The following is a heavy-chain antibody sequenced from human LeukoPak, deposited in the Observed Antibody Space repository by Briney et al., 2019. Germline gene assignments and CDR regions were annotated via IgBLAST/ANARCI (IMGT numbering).Heavy chain of an antibody. CDR2: IYYSGST. CDR3: ARGDGDRLGGFDY. V-gene: IGHV4-30-4*01. CDR1: GGSISSGDYY. D-gene: IGHD4-17*01. J-gene: IGHJ4*02. Sequence: KTSETLSLTCTVSGGSISSGDYYWSWIRQPPGKGLEWIGYIYYSGSTYYNPSLKSRVTISVDTSKNQFSLKLSSVTAADTAVYYCARGDGDRLGGFDYWGQGTLVTASS.